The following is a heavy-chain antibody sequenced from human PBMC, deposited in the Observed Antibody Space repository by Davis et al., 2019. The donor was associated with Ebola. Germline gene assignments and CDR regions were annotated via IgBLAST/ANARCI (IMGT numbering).Heavy chain of an antibody. Sequence: MPSETLSLTCAVYGGSFSGYYWSWHRQPPGKGLEWTGEINHSGSTNYNPSLKSRVTISVDTSKNQFSLKLYSVTAADTAVYYCARGPLIVVVPDAIRSNAFDIWGQGAMVTVSS. V-gene: IGHV4-34*01. D-gene: IGHD2-2*02. CDR2: INHSGST. CDR3: ARGPLIVVVPDAIRSNAFDI. CDR1: GGSFSGYY. J-gene: IGHJ3*02.